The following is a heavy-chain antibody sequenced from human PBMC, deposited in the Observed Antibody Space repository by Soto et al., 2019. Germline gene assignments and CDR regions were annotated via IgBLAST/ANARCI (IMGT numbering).Heavy chain of an antibody. CDR2: SRNKAKTYTT. CDR1: GFTFSDHY. D-gene: IGHD2-15*01. CDR3: VRLYCSDNKCYRFDY. V-gene: IGHV3-72*01. Sequence: EVQVVESGVGLVQPGGSLRLSCAASGFTFSDHYIDWVRQAPGKGLEWIGRSRNKAKTYTTEYAASVKGRFTISRDDSKKSLYLQMNSLKTEDTAVYYCVRLYCSDNKCYRFDYWGQGTLVTVSS. J-gene: IGHJ4*02.